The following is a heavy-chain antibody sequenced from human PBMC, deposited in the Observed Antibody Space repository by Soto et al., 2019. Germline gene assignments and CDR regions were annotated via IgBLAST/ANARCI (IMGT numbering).Heavy chain of an antibody. CDR1: GGSFSGFY. CDR2: INHSGIT. CDR3: ARGGGITTFGVVIEAFDI. D-gene: IGHD3-3*01. Sequence: QVQLQQWGAGLWKPSETLSLTCALYGGSFSGFYWSWIRQPPGKGLEWSGEINHSGITNYNPSLKSRVTISVDTSKNQFSLKLSSVTAADTAVYYCARGGGITTFGVVIEAFDIWGQGTMVTVAS. V-gene: IGHV4-34*01. J-gene: IGHJ3*02.